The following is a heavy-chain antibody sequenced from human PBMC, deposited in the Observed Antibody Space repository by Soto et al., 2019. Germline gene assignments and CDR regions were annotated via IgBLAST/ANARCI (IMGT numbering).Heavy chain of an antibody. D-gene: IGHD2-15*01. Sequence: QVQLQESGPGLVKPSQTLSLTCTVSGGSINSGVYYWSWIRQHPGKGLEWIGYIHYSGTTYYNPSLKRRLTISADTSKNQISLTLNSVTAADTAVYYCARGVLLWGQGTLVTVSS. CDR2: IHYSGTT. V-gene: IGHV4-31*03. CDR3: ARGVLL. CDR1: GGSINSGVYY. J-gene: IGHJ4*02.